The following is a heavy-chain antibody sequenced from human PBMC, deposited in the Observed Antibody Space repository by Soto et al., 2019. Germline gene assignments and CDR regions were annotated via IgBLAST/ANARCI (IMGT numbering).Heavy chain of an antibody. CDR3: ATDFSGWYGSSEYGF. CDR1: RFTFSSSG. J-gene: IGHJ4*02. Sequence: QVQLVESGGGVVQPGRSLRLSCAASRFTFSSSGIHWVRQAPGKGLEWVAVISYDGGNKYYVDSVKGRFTISRDNSKNTLYLQMNGLRAEDTAVYYCATDFSGWYGSSEYGFWGQGTLVTVSS. D-gene: IGHD6-19*01. CDR2: ISYDGGNK. V-gene: IGHV3-30*03.